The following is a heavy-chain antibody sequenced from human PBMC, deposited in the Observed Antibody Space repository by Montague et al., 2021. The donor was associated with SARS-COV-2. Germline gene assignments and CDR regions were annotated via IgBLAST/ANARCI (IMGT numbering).Heavy chain of an antibody. D-gene: IGHD3-16*01. Sequence: FDHYEVXMKGRISIKADTSKNQFSLQLDSATPEDTAVYYCARVDGLGPYTRYAFDIWGQGTLVTVSS. J-gene: IGHJ3*02. V-gene: IGHV6-1*01. CDR2: FD. CDR3: ARVDGLGPYTRYAFDI.